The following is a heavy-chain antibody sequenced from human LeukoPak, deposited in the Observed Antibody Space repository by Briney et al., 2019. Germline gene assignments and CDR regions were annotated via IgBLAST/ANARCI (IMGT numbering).Heavy chain of an antibody. V-gene: IGHV7-4-1*02. Sequence: GASVKVSCKASGYTFTSYYMHWVRQAPGQGLEWMGWINTNTGNPTYAQGFTGRFVFSLDTSVSTAYLQISSLKAEDTAVYYCARGNGVVGVVVAANFDYWGQGTLVTVSS. J-gene: IGHJ4*02. CDR1: GYTFTSYY. CDR2: INTNTGNP. D-gene: IGHD2-15*01. CDR3: ARGNGVVGVVVAANFDY.